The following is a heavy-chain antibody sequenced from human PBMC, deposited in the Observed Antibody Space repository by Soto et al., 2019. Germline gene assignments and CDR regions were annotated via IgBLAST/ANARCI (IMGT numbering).Heavy chain of an antibody. CDR3: AREVGWPAPLDYYYGMDV. V-gene: IGHV4-39*02. CDR1: GGSISSSSYY. D-gene: IGHD1-26*01. J-gene: IGHJ6*02. Sequence: SETLSLTCTVSGGSISSSSYYWGWIRQPPGKGLEWIGSIYYSGSTYYNPSLKSRVTISVDTSKNQFSLKLSSVTAADTAVYYCAREVGWPAPLDYYYGMDVWGQGTTVTVSS. CDR2: IYYSGST.